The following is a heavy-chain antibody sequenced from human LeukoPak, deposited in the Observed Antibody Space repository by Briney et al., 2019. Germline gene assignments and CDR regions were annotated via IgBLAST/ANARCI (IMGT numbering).Heavy chain of an antibody. CDR3: ASHPRHMNYLDY. V-gene: IGHV4-39*01. CDR1: GGSTSSSSYY. J-gene: IGHJ4*02. CDR2: IYYSGGI. Sequence: SEALSLTCTVSGGSTSSSSYYWGWIRQPPGKGLEWIGSIYYSGGIYYNPSLKSRVTISVDTSKNQFSLKLSSVTAADTAMYYCASHPRHMNYLDYWGQGTLVTVSS.